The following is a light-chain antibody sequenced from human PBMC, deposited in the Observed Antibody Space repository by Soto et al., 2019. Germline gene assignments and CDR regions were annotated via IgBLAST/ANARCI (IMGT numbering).Light chain of an antibody. CDR1: SSDVGGYNY. V-gene: IGLV2-8*01. J-gene: IGLJ2*01. CDR3: SSYAGSNNPVI. Sequence: QSALTQPPSASGSPGQSVTISCTGTSSDVGGYNYVSWYQQHPGKAPKFMIYEVSKRPSGVPDRFSGSKSGSTASLTVSGLQADDEADYYFSSYAGSNNPVIFGGGTKLTVL. CDR2: EVS.